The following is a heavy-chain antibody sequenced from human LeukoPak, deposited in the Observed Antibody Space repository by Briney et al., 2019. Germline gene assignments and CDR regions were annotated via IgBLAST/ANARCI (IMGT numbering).Heavy chain of an antibody. CDR1: GYTFTGYY. Sequence: GASVKVSCKASGYTFTGYYMHWVRQAPGQGLEWMGWINPNSGGTNYAQKFQGRVTMTRDTSISTAYMELSRLRSDDTAVYYCARDSTPYYYDSRRVPSGGWGQGTLVTVSS. CDR2: INPNSGGT. D-gene: IGHD3-22*01. J-gene: IGHJ4*02. CDR3: ARDSTPYYYDSRRVPSGG. V-gene: IGHV1-2*02.